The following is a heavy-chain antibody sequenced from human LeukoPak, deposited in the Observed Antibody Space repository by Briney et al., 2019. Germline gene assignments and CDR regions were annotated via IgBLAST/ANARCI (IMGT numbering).Heavy chain of an antibody. V-gene: IGHV3-23*01. D-gene: IGHD3-10*01. J-gene: IGHJ4*02. CDR1: GFTFSSYW. CDR3: AKAPALLWFGRQDNYFDY. CDR2: ISGSGGST. Sequence: GGSLRLSCAVSGFTFSSYWMSWVRQAPGKGLEWVSAISGSGGSTYYADSVKGRFTISRDNSKNTLYLQMNSLRAEDTAVYYCAKAPALLWFGRQDNYFDYWGQGTLVTVSS.